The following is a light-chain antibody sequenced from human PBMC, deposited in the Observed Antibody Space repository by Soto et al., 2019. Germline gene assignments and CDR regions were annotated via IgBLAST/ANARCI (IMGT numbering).Light chain of an antibody. CDR3: QQFNKLIT. J-gene: IGKJ4*01. V-gene: IGKV3D-20*01. Sequence: EIVLTQSPATLSLSPGERATLSCGASQTISNNFLAWYQQRPGLAPRLLIYDATNKAAGIPDRFSGSGSGTDFTITISRLEPEDFTDYYCQQFNKLITFGGGTKVEI. CDR2: DAT. CDR1: QTISNNF.